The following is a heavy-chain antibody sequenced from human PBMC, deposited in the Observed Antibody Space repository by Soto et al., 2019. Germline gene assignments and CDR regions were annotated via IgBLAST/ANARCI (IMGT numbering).Heavy chain of an antibody. J-gene: IGHJ4*02. CDR2: ISYDGTNR. Sequence: QVPLVESGGGVVQPGRSLRLSCAASGLTFSNYAMHWVRQAPGKGLEWVAFISYDGTNRCYPDSVKGRFTISRDNYKNTLYLQMNSLKTEDTAVYYCARESSSTVTTGGGGSAKDYWGQGTLVTVSS. CDR1: GLTFSNYA. D-gene: IGHD4-17*01. V-gene: IGHV3-30-3*01. CDR3: ARESSSTVTTGGGGSAKDY.